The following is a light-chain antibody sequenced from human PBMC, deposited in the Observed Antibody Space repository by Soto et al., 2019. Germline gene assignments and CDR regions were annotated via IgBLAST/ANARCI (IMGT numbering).Light chain of an antibody. CDR3: NSYGHISTLV. J-gene: IGLJ1*01. V-gene: IGLV2-14*01. CDR1: SSDVGGYNS. CDR2: EVS. Sequence: QSALTQPASVSGSPGQSFTISCTGTSSDVGGYNSVSWFQQHPSKAPKLLIYEVSQRPSGVSIRFSGSKSGNTASLTISGLQAEDEADYYCNSYGHISTLVFGTGTKLTVL.